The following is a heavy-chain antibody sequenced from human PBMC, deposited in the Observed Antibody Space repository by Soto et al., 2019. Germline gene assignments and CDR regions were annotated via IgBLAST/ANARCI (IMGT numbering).Heavy chain of an antibody. D-gene: IGHD2-15*01. V-gene: IGHV3-21*01. CDR2: ISSSSSYI. CDR1: GFTFSSYS. Sequence: GSLRLSCAASGFTFSSYSMNWVRQAPGKGLEWVSSISSSSSYIYYADSVKGRFTISRDNAKNSLYLQMNSLRAEDTAVYYCARAIGVVVAATGYWGQGTLVTVSS. CDR3: ARAIGVVVAATGY. J-gene: IGHJ4*02.